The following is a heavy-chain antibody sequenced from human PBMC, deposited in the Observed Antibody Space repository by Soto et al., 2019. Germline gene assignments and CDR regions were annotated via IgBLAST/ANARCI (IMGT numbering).Heavy chain of an antibody. CDR2: IYSGGST. D-gene: IGHD1-20*01. Sequence: EVQLVESGGGLVQPGGSLRLSCAASGFTVSSNYMSWVRQAPGKGLEWVSVIYSGGSTYYADSVKGRFTISRDNSKNTLYLQMNSLRAEDTAVYYCARDLYITGTVWGKDYLGQGTLVTVSS. CDR3: ARDLYITGTVWGKDY. J-gene: IGHJ4*02. CDR1: GFTVSSNY. V-gene: IGHV3-66*01.